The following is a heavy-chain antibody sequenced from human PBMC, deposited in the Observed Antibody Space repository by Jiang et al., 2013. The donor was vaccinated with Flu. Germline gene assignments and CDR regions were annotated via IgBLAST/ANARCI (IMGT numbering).Heavy chain of an antibody. CDR3: ARARTIFGVVKAPMNV. V-gene: IGHV3-74*01. J-gene: IGHJ6*02. CDR2: DGSSA. Sequence: DGSSATYADSVRAGFTISRDNAKNTLYLQMNSLRVEDTAVYYCARARTIFGVVKAPMNVWGQGTTVTVSS. D-gene: IGHD3-3*01.